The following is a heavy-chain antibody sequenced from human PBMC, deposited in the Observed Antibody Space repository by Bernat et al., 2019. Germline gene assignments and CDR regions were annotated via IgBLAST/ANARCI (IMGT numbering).Heavy chain of an antibody. J-gene: IGHJ6*03. CDR1: GGSFSGYY. D-gene: IGHD3-10*01. CDR3: ADRPILWFRVPYYMDV. Sequence: QVQLQQWGAGLLKPSETLSLTCAVYGGSFSGYYWSWIRQPPGKGLEWIGEINHSGSTNYNPSLKSRVTISVDTSRNQFSLKLSSVTAADTAVYYCADRPILWFRVPYYMDVRGEGATVTVSS. V-gene: IGHV4-34*01. CDR2: INHSGST.